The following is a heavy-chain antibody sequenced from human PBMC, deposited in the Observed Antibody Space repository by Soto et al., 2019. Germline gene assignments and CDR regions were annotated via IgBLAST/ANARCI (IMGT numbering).Heavy chain of an antibody. Sequence: PGESLKISCKGSGYSFTGYWIGWVRQMPGKGLEWMGIIYPGDSDTRYSPSFQGQVTISADKSISTAYLQWSSLKASDTAMYYCARVFDSSGYYYANWFDPWGQGTLVTVSS. CDR1: GYSFTGYW. CDR3: ARVFDSSGYYYANWFDP. CDR2: IYPGDSDT. J-gene: IGHJ5*02. V-gene: IGHV5-51*01. D-gene: IGHD3-22*01.